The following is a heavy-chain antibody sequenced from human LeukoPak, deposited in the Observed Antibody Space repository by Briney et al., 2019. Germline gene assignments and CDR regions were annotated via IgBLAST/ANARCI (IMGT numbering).Heavy chain of an antibody. J-gene: IGHJ6*03. CDR2: INHSGST. V-gene: IGHV4-34*01. D-gene: IGHD6-13*01. CDR1: GGSFSGYY. CDR3: ARGGSSSGGGGVGKYYSYRDV. Sequence: SETLSLTCAVYGGSFSGYYWSWIRQPPGKGLEWIGEINHSGSTNYNPSLKSRVTISVDTSKNQFSLKLSSVTAADTAVYYCARGGSSSGGGGVGKYYSYRDVWGKGTTFTISS.